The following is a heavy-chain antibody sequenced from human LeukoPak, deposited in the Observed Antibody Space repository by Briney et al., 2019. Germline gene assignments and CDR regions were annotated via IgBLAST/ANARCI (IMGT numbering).Heavy chain of an antibody. Sequence: GGSLRLSCAASGLTFSTYEMNWVRQAPGKGLEWVAHIGSSGDTIHYADSVRGRFTISRDNAKKSLYLQMNSLRVEDTAVYYCAREDDSSGYYGVFEYWGQGTLVTVSS. CDR2: IGSSGDTI. V-gene: IGHV3-48*03. CDR1: GLTFSTYE. CDR3: AREDDSSGYYGVFEY. D-gene: IGHD3-22*01. J-gene: IGHJ4*02.